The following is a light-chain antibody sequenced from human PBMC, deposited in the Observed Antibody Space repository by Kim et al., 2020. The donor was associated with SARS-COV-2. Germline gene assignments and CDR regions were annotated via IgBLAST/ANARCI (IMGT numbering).Light chain of an antibody. CDR1: QGIRNY. Sequence: DIQMTQSPSSLPASVGDRVTITCRASQGIRNYLAWFQQKPGKAPKSLISSTSTLQSGVPSKFSGSESGTDFTLTINSLQPDGFATYYCHQYNSYPWTFGQGTKVDIK. V-gene: IGKV1-16*02. J-gene: IGKJ1*01. CDR2: STS. CDR3: HQYNSYPWT.